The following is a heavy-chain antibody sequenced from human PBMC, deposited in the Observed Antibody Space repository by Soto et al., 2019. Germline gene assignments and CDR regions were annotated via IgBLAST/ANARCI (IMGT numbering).Heavy chain of an antibody. J-gene: IGHJ6*02. D-gene: IGHD3-10*01. CDR1: GYTFTSYD. V-gene: IGHV1-8*01. CDR3: ARSRYYYGSEIGYYCRAV. CDR2: MNPNSGNT. Sequence: QVQLVQSGAEVKKPGASVKVSCKASGYTFTSYDITWVRQATGQGLEWRGWMNPNSGNTGYAQKFQGRVTMTRNTSISPAYMELSSLGSEDTAVYYCARSRYYYGSEIGYYCRAVWGQGTTVTFAS.